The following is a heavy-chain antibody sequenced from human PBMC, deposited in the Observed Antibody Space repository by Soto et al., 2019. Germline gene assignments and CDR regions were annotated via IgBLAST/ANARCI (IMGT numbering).Heavy chain of an antibody. V-gene: IGHV6-1*01. J-gene: IGHJ5*02. CDR3: ARDSIVVVPAATRRKYNWFDP. Sequence: SQTLSLTCAISGDSVSSNSAAWNWIRQSPSRGLEWLGRTYYRSKWYNDYAVSVKSRITINPDTSKNQFSLQLNSVTPEDTAVYYCARDSIVVVPAATRRKYNWFDPWGQGTLVTVSS. D-gene: IGHD2-2*01. CDR2: TYYRSKWYN. CDR1: GDSVSSNSAA.